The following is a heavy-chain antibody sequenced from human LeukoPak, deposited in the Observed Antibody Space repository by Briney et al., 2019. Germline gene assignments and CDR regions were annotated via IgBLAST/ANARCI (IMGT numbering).Heavy chain of an antibody. V-gene: IGHV3-9*01. D-gene: IGHD3-22*01. CDR1: GFTFDDYA. CDR2: ISWNSGSI. Sequence: GGSLRLSCAASGFTFDDYAMHWVRQAPGKGLEWVSGISWNSGSIGYADSVKGRFTISRDNAKNSLYLQMNSLRAEDTALYYCAKEGGYYYDSSGYYYDYCGQGTLVTVSS. CDR3: AKEGGYYYDSSGYYYDY. J-gene: IGHJ4*02.